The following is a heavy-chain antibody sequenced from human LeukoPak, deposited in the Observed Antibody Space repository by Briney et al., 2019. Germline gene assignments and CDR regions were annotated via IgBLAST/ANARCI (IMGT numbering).Heavy chain of an antibody. CDR1: GFIFSSYN. V-gene: IGHV3-21*01. CDR3: ARAYYYDSSGDDAFDI. D-gene: IGHD3-22*01. J-gene: IGHJ3*02. CDR2: ISSSGSSI. Sequence: GGSLRLSCAASGFIFSSYNMNWVRQAPGKGLEWVSSISSSGSSIYYADSVKGRFTISRDNAKNSLYLRMNSLRAEDTAVYYCARAYYYDSSGDDAFDIWGQGTMVTVSS.